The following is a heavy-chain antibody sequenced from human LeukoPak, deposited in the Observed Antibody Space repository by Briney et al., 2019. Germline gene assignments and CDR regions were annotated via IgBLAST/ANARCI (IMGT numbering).Heavy chain of an antibody. J-gene: IGHJ4*02. D-gene: IGHD2-2*01. Sequence: ASVKVSCKASGYTFTSYGISWVRQAPGQGLEWMGWISAYNGNTNYAQKLQGRVTMTTDTSTSTAYMELRSLRSDDTAVYYCARDMNPIRYCSSTSCYRFDYWGQGTLVTVSS. CDR3: ARDMNPIRYCSSTSCYRFDY. CDR2: ISAYNGNT. V-gene: IGHV1-18*01. CDR1: GYTFTSYG.